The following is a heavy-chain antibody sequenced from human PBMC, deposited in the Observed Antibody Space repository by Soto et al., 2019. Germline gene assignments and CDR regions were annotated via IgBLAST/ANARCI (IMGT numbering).Heavy chain of an antibody. CDR3: ARGYYDFWSGYYPDAFDI. CDR1: GGSISSYY. J-gene: IGHJ3*02. Sequence: SETLSLTCTVSGGSISSYYWSWIRQPPGKGLEWIGYIYSSGSTNSNPSLQRRATISVDTSKNQFSLKLSCVTAADTAVYYCARGYYDFWSGYYPDAFDIWGQGTMVTVSS. CDR2: IYSSGST. D-gene: IGHD3-3*01. V-gene: IGHV4-59*08.